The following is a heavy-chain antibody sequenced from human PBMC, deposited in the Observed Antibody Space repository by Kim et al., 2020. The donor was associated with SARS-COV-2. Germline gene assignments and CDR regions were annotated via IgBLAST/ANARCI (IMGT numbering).Heavy chain of an antibody. CDR3: ARSPGTFHGLVLGY. CDR1: GGSITNYY. Sequence: SETLSLTCSVSGGSITNYYWNWIRQPPGKALEWIGCFSYTGRADYNPSLANRVSISADTSKNQLSLKLNSVTAADTAVYYCARSPGTFHGLVLGYWGQGILVTVPA. D-gene: IGHD3-10*01. V-gene: IGHV4-59*01. J-gene: IGHJ4*02. CDR2: FSYTGRA.